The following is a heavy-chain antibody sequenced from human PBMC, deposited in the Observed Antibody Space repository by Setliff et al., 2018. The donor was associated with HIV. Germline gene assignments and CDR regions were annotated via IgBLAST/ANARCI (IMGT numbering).Heavy chain of an antibody. J-gene: IGHJ4*02. D-gene: IGHD3-9*01. V-gene: IGHV1-2*02. CDR2: INPNSGGT. CDR3: ARGSLLGYFDWLFPD. Sequence: ASVKVSCKASGYTFTGYYMHWVRQAPGQGLEWMGWINPNSGGTNYAQKFQGRVTMTRDTSISTAYMELSRLRSDDTAVYYCARGSLLGYFDWLFPDWGQGTLVTVSS. CDR1: GYTFTGYY.